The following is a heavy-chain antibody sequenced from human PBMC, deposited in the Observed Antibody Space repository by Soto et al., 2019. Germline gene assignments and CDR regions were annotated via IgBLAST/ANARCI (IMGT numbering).Heavy chain of an antibody. CDR2: ISSSGSTI. Sequence: LRLSCAASGFTFSDYYMSWIRQAPGKGLEWVSYISSSGSTIYYADSVKGRFTISRDNAKNSLYLQMNSLRAEDTAVYYCARDLIVVVPAATSFYYGMDVWGQGTTVTVSS. CDR1: GFTFSDYY. D-gene: IGHD2-2*01. J-gene: IGHJ6*02. CDR3: ARDLIVVVPAATSFYYGMDV. V-gene: IGHV3-11*01.